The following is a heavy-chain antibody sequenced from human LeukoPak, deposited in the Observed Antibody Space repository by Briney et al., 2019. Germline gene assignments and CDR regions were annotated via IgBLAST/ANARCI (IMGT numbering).Heavy chain of an antibody. V-gene: IGHV3-7*01. J-gene: IGHJ6*03. CDR2: IKQDGSEK. CDR1: GFTFSSYW. D-gene: IGHD7-27*01. Sequence: PGGSLRLSCAASGFTFSSYWMSWVRQAPGKGLEWVANIKQDGSEKYYVDSVKGRFTISRDNAKNSLYLQMNSLRAEDTAVYYCARDSRTLGIDYYYYYYMDVWGKGTTVTISS. CDR3: ARDSRTLGIDYYYYYYMDV.